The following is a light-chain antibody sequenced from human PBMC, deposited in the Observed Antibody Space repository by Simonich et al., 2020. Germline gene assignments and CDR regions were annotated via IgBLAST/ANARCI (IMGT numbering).Light chain of an antibody. J-gene: IGKJ2*01. V-gene: IGKV2D-29*02. CDR2: EVS. CDR1: QSLLHRDGKTY. CDR3: MQSIQLPRT. Sequence: DIVMTQTPLSLSVTPGQPGSISCKYSQSLLHRDGKTYLYWYLQKPGQSPKLLIYEVSNLFSGVPDRFSGSGSGTDFTLKISRVEAEDVGVYYCMQSIQLPRTFGQGTKLEIK.